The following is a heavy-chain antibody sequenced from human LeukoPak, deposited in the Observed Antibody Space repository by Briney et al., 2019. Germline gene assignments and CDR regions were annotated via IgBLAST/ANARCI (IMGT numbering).Heavy chain of an antibody. CDR1: GGSISSYY. J-gene: IGHJ5*02. Sequence: PSETLSLTCTVSGGSISSYYWSWIRQPPGKGLEWIGEINHSGSTNYNPSLKSRVTISVDTSKNQFSLKLSSVTAADTAVYYCARVSSTSYYNWFDPWGQGTLVTVSS. D-gene: IGHD2-2*01. V-gene: IGHV4-34*01. CDR3: ARVSSTSYYNWFDP. CDR2: INHSGST.